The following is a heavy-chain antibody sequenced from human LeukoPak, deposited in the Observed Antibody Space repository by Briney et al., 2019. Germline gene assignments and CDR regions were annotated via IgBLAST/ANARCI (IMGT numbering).Heavy chain of an antibody. CDR1: GFTFSSYW. Sequence: GGSLRLSCAASGFTFSSYWMHWVRQAPGKGLVWVSRINSDGSSTSYADSVKGRFTIPRDNAKNTLYLQMNSLRAEDTAVYYCASVDYYGSGSYYPYWGQGTLVTVSS. V-gene: IGHV3-74*01. D-gene: IGHD3-10*01. J-gene: IGHJ4*02. CDR2: INSDGSST. CDR3: ASVDYYGSGSYYPY.